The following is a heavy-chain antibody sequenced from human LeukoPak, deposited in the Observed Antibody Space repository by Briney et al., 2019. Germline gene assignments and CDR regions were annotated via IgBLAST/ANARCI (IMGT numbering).Heavy chain of an antibody. V-gene: IGHV3-30*02. Sequence: GGSLRLSCAASGFTFSSCGMHWVRQAPGKGLEWVAFIRYDGSNKYYADSVKGRFTISRDNSKNTLYLQMNSLRTEDTAVYYCAKNYCDSSGSQYYFDYWGQGTLVTVSS. D-gene: IGHD3-22*01. CDR2: IRYDGSNK. CDR3: AKNYCDSSGSQYYFDY. J-gene: IGHJ4*02. CDR1: GFTFSSCG.